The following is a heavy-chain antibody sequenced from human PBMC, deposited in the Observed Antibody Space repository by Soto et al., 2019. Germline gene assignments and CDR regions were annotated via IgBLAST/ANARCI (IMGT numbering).Heavy chain of an antibody. D-gene: IGHD2-15*01. J-gene: IGHJ5*02. Sequence: QVQLVQSGAEVKKPGSSVKVSCKASGGTFSSYAISWVRQAPGQGLEWMGGIIPIFGTANYARNFQRRVTITADESTSTAYMELSRLSYEDTAVYCRAREVVAATLVLFDPWGQGPLVTVSS. CDR2: IIPIFGTA. CDR3: AREVVAATLVLFDP. V-gene: IGHV1-69*01. CDR1: GGTFSSYA.